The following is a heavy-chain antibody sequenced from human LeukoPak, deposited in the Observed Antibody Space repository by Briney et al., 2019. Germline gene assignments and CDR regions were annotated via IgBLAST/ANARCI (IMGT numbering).Heavy chain of an antibody. V-gene: IGHV3-48*01. Sequence: GGSLRLSCAASGFTFSSHSMNWVRQAPGEGLEWVSYISSSGSTIYYADSVKGRFTISRDNSKNTLYLQMNSLRAEDTAVYYCARDGAVLRYFDWLLPNWFDPWGQGTLVTVSS. CDR1: GFTFSSHS. D-gene: IGHD3-9*01. J-gene: IGHJ5*02. CDR2: ISSSGSTI. CDR3: ARDGAVLRYFDWLLPNWFDP.